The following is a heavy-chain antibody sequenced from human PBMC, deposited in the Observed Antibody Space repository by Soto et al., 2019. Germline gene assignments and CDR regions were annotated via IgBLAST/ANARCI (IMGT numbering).Heavy chain of an antibody. Sequence: SETLPLTCPVSGGSIRSGYYWSWIRQHPLKGLEWIGYIYYRGNTYYNPSLKSRVSISLDTSKSQFSLKLDSVTAADTAVYYCARDAPVALGVPTPMDVWGQGTTVTVSS. J-gene: IGHJ6*02. D-gene: IGHD3-3*02. CDR1: GGSIRSGYY. V-gene: IGHV4-31*03. CDR3: ARDAPVALGVPTPMDV. CDR2: IYYRGNT.